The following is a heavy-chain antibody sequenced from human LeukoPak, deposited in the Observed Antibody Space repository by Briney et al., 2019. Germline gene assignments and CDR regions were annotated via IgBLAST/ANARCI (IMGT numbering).Heavy chain of an antibody. CDR1: GGSISNYY. D-gene: IGHD3-22*01. Sequence: SETLSLTCTVSGGSISNYYWSWIRRPPGKGLEWIGYIYYSGSTKYNPPLKSRVTISVDTSKNEFSLKLSSVTAADTALYYCARHTSYDRSGYYPDYWGQGILVTVSS. V-gene: IGHV4-59*08. CDR3: ARHTSYDRSGYYPDY. J-gene: IGHJ4*02. CDR2: IYYSGST.